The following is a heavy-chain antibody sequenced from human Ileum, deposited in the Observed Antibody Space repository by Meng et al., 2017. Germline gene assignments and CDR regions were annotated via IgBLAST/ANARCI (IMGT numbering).Heavy chain of an antibody. CDR3: ARDSEAVGATIDY. Sequence: EVHLVESGGVLTLPGGSLGPSCAASGFTFSNYWMHWVRQAPGKGLVWVSRIHKDGSATAYADSVKGRFTISRDNAKNTLYLQMNSLRVEDTAVYYCARDSEAVGATIDYWGQGTLVTVSS. CDR1: GFTFSNYW. V-gene: IGHV3-74*01. J-gene: IGHJ4*02. D-gene: IGHD1-26*01. CDR2: IHKDGSAT.